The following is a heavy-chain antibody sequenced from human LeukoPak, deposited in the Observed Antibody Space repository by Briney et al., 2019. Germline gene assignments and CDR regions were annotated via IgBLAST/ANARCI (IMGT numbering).Heavy chain of an antibody. D-gene: IGHD3-22*01. J-gene: IGHJ3*02. CDR2: IRSKANSYAT. V-gene: IGHV3-73*01. Sequence: GGSLRLSCAASGFTFSGSAMHWVRQASGKGLEWVGRIRSKANSYATAYAASVKGRFTISRDDSKNTAYLQMNSLKTEDTAVYYCTRHAYDSSGYYYGDAFDIWGQGTMVTVSS. CDR3: TRHAYDSSGYYYGDAFDI. CDR1: GFTFSGSA.